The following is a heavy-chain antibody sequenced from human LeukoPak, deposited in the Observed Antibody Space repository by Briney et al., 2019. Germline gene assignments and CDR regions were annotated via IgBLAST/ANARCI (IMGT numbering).Heavy chain of an antibody. J-gene: IGHJ5*02. CDR3: ARDKLTITPTSNNWFDP. CDR2: INPNSGGT. D-gene: IGHD3-3*01. CDR1: GYTFTNYA. Sequence: ASVKVSCKASGYTFTNYAMNWVRQAPGQGLEWMGRINPNSGGTNYAQKFQGRVTMTRDTSISTAYMELSRLRSDDTAVYYCARDKLTITPTSNNWFDPWGQGTLVTVSS. V-gene: IGHV1-2*06.